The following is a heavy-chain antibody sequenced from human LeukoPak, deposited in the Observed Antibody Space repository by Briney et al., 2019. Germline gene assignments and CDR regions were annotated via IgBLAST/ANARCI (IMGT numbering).Heavy chain of an antibody. J-gene: IGHJ4*02. V-gene: IGHV1-2*02. CDR3: GRDFRDSLDY. CDR1: GYTFTGYY. CDR2: INPDSGGT. Sequence: GASVKVSCKASGYTFTGYYMHWVRQAPGQGLEWMGWINPDSGGTNFAQKFQGRVTMTRDTSISTAYMELSRLRSDDTAVYYCGRDFRDSLDYWGQRTLVTVSS.